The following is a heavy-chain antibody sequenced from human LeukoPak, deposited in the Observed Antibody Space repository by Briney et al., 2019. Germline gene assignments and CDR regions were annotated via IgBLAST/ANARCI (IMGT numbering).Heavy chain of an antibody. J-gene: IGHJ1*01. V-gene: IGHV1-2*06. CDR3: ARDFYAGWLFEYFQH. Sequence: ASVKVSCKASGYTFTGYYMHWVRQAPGQGLEWMGRINPNSGGTNYAQKFQGRVTMTRDTSISTAYMELSRLRSDDTAVYYCARDFYAGWLFEYFQHWGQGTLVTASS. CDR2: INPNSGGT. D-gene: IGHD3-22*01. CDR1: GYTFTGYY.